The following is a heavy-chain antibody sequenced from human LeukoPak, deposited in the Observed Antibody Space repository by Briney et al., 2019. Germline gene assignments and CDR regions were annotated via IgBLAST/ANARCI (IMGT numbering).Heavy chain of an antibody. V-gene: IGHV4-34*01. CDR2: INHSGST. CDR1: GGSFSGYY. J-gene: IGHJ6*02. Sequence: PSETLSLTCAVYGGSFSGYYWSWIRQPPGKGLEWIGEINHSGSTNYNPSLKSRVTISVDTSKNQFSLKLSSVTAADTAVYYCARTKGVLRYFDWSPLWDQSYYYYGMDVWGQGTTVTVSS. D-gene: IGHD3-9*01. CDR3: ARTKGVLRYFDWSPLWDQSYYYYGMDV.